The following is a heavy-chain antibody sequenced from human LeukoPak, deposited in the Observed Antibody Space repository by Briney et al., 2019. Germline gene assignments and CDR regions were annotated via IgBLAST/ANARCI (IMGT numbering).Heavy chain of an antibody. D-gene: IGHD5-18*01. Sequence: PGGSLRLSCAASGFTFSSYWMHWVRQAPGKGLVWVSRINSDGSSTSYADSVKGRFTISRDNAKNTLYLQMNSLRAGDTAVYYCARDVDTAIDLDYWGQGTLVTVSS. CDR1: GFTFSSYW. J-gene: IGHJ4*02. CDR2: INSDGSST. V-gene: IGHV3-74*01. CDR3: ARDVDTAIDLDY.